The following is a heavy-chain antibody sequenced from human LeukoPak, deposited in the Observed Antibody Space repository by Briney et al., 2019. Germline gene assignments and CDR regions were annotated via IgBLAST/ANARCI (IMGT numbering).Heavy chain of an antibody. V-gene: IGHV3-48*03. Sequence: GGSLRLSCAASGFTFSSYEMNWVRQAPGKGLEWVSYISSTGSTIHYADSVKGRFTNSRDNAKKSLYLQMNSLRAEDTAVYYCARVYYGSGINWFDPWGQGTLVTVSS. CDR2: ISSTGSTI. J-gene: IGHJ5*02. CDR1: GFTFSSYE. CDR3: ARVYYGSGINWFDP. D-gene: IGHD3-10*01.